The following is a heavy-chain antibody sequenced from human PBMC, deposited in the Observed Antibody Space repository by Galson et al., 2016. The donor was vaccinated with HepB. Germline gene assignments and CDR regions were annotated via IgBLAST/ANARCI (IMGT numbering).Heavy chain of an antibody. V-gene: IGHV3-30*18. Sequence: SLRLSCAASGFTFSSYGMHWVRQAPGKGLEWVAVISYYGRNEYYADSVKGRFTISRDNSMNTLYLQMNSLRVEDTAVYYCAKEYLPQILQVVAATPWFDPWGQGTLVTVSS. CDR1: GFTFSSYG. CDR3: AKEYLPQILQVVAATPWFDP. CDR2: ISYYGRNE. J-gene: IGHJ5*02. D-gene: IGHD2-15*01.